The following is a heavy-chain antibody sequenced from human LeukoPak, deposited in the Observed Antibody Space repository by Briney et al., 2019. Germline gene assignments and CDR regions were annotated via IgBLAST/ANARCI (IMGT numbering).Heavy chain of an antibody. CDR3: ARPISSSWYGYYYYYMDV. D-gene: IGHD6-13*01. Sequence: GASVKVSCKASGYTFTSYGISWVRQAPGQGLEWMGWISAYNGNTNYAQKLQGRVTMTTDTSTSTAYMGLRSLRSDDTAVYYCARPISSSWYGYYYYYMDVWGKGTTVTVSS. CDR1: GYTFTSYG. V-gene: IGHV1-18*01. CDR2: ISAYNGNT. J-gene: IGHJ6*03.